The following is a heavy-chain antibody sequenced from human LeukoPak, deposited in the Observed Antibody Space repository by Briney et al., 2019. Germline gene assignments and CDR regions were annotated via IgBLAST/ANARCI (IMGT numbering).Heavy chain of an antibody. CDR3: ARDLSGNDKVWGSKSYYSDY. D-gene: IGHD3-16*01. V-gene: IGHV3-48*02. Sequence: PAGRSLRLSCAASGFTFSTYSMNWGRQAPGKGLEWVSYISGSSSIIYYADSVKGRFTISRDNAKNSLYLQMNSLRDEDTAVYYCARDLSGNDKVWGSKSYYSDYWGQGTLVTVSS. CDR2: ISGSSSII. CDR1: GFTFSTYS. J-gene: IGHJ4*02.